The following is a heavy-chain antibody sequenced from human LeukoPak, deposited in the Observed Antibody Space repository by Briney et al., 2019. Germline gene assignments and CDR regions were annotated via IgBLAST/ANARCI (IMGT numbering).Heavy chain of an antibody. V-gene: IGHV4-59*01. CDR3: ARRGRNSSGWQDYL. CDR1: GGSISSYY. D-gene: IGHD6-25*01. Sequence: SETLSLTCTVSGGSISSYYWSWIRQTPGKGLEWIANIYHIGSTNYNPSLSSRVTISIDTAKNQFSLKLTSVTAADTAVYYCARRGRNSSGWQDYLWGQGTLVTVSS. CDR2: IYHIGST. J-gene: IGHJ4*02.